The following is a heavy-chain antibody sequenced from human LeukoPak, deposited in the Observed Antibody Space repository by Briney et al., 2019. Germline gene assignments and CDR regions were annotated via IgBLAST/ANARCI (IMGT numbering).Heavy chain of an antibody. CDR2: IYYSGST. D-gene: IGHD3-22*01. CDR3: ARGLGDSSGYDP. V-gene: IGHV4-31*03. Sequence: SETLSLTCTVSGGSISSGGYYWSWIRQHPGKGLEWIRYIYYSGSTYYNPSLKSRVTISVDTSKNQFSLKLSSVTAADTAVYYCARGLGDSSGYDPWGQGTLVTVSS. CDR1: GGSISSGGYY. J-gene: IGHJ5*02.